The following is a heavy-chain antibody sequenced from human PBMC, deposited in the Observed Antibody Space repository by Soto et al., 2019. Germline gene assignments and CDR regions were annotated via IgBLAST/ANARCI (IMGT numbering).Heavy chain of an antibody. CDR1: GGTFSSYA. V-gene: IGHV1-69*12. D-gene: IGHD2-15*01. J-gene: IGHJ5*02. CDR2: IIPIFGTA. Sequence: QVQLVQSGAEVKKPGSSVKVSCKASGGTFSSYAISWVRQAPGQGLEWMGGIIPIFGTANYAQKFQGRVTITADESTSTAYMELSSLRSEDTAVYYCARDQCSGGSCYSSWWFDPRGQGTLVTVSS. CDR3: ARDQCSGGSCYSSWWFDP.